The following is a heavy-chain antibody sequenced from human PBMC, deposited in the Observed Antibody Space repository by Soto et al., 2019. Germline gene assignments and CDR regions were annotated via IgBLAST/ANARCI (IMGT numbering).Heavy chain of an antibody. CDR3: ARRDYSTSSLGPFDY. Sequence: SETLSLNCIDPSGSISSHYWSWIRQPPGSGLEWIGFIHYSGSTNYSPSLKSRVSMSLDTSKNQFSLTLNSVTAADTAVYYCARRDYSTSSLGPFDYWGQGILVTVSS. J-gene: IGHJ4*02. D-gene: IGHD6-6*01. V-gene: IGHV4-59*11. CDR2: IHYSGST. CDR1: SGSISSHY.